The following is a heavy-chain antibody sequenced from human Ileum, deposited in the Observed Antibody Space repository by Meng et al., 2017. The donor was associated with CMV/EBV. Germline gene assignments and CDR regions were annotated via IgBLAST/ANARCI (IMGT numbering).Heavy chain of an antibody. V-gene: IGHV3-30-3*01. CDR1: EFTFSNYE. J-gene: IGHJ4*02. CDR2: VVNDGNKK. Sequence: QLVVSGGGVAQPERSLGISSAASEFTFSNYEMHWVRQAPGKGLEWVTLVVNDGNKKYYADSVKGRFTISRDNSAKMVYLEMNNLRPEVTAIYYCARDFDYWGQGTLVTVSS. CDR3: ARDFDY.